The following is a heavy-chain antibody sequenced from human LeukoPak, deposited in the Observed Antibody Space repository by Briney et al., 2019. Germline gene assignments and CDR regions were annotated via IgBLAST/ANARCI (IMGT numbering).Heavy chain of an antibody. CDR3: ARTPSYFDY. J-gene: IGHJ4*02. CDR1: GGSISSYY. V-gene: IGHV4-59*08. CDR2: IYYSGST. Sequence: SETLSLTCTVSGGSISSYYWSWIRQPPGKGLEWIGYIYYSGSTRYNPSLKSRVTISVDTSKNQFSLRLSSVTAADTAVYYCARTPSYFDYWGQGTLVTVSS.